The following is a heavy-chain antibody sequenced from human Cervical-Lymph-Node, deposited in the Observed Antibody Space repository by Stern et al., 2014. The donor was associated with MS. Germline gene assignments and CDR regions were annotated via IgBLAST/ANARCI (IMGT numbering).Heavy chain of an antibody. Sequence: VQLLESGPGLVKPSQTLSLTCTVSGGSISSDGYYWSWIRQHPGKGLEWIGFIYYSGRTYYNPSLMSRVTISVDTSKNQFSLKLSSVTAADTAVYYCARAPYSYYQFDYWGQGSLVTVSS. CDR2: IYYSGRT. V-gene: IGHV4-31*03. D-gene: IGHD3-10*01. J-gene: IGHJ4*02. CDR1: GGSISSDGYY. CDR3: ARAPYSYYQFDY.